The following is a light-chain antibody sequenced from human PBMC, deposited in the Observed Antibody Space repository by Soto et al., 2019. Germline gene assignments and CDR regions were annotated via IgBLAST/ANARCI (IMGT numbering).Light chain of an antibody. V-gene: IGKV3-15*01. J-gene: IGKJ1*01. CDR2: GAS. CDR1: QSVSSR. Sequence: EIVMTQSPATLSVSPGERVTLSCRASQSVSSRLAWYHQKPGQSPRLLIYGASTRATGIPARFSGSGSGTEFTLTISSLQPDDFATYYCQHYNSYSEAFGQGTKVDI. CDR3: QHYNSYSEA.